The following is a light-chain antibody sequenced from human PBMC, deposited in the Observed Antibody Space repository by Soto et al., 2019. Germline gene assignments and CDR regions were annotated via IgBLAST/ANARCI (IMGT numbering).Light chain of an antibody. J-gene: IGKJ1*01. CDR1: QSISSW. V-gene: IGKV1-5*03. CDR3: QQHRT. CDR2: KAS. Sequence: DIQMTQAPCTLSASVGDRVTITCRASQSISSWLAWYQQKPGKAPKLLIYKASSLESGVPSRFSGSGSGTEFTLTISSLQPDDFATYYCQQHRTFGQGTKVDIK.